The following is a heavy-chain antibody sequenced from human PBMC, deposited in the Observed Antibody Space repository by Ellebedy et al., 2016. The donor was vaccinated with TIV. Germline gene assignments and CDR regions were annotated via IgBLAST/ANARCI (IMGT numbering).Heavy chain of an antibody. D-gene: IGHD5-12*01. CDR3: ARADFLSGYSPTQNWLDP. CDR2: ISYSGTP. CDR1: GTAISEFY. V-gene: IGHV4-59*01. Sequence: SETLSLTXSVSGTAISEFYWAWIRQSPGRGLEWIGHISYSGTPTYGPSLQGRVSFSADRSKNQLSLRLRSVTAADTAVYYCARADFLSGYSPTQNWLDPWGQGTPATVSS. J-gene: IGHJ5*02.